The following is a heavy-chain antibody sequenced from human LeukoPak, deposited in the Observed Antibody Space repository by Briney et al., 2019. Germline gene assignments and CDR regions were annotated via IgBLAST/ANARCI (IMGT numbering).Heavy chain of an antibody. CDR2: ISTSGSTT. Sequence: GGSLRLSCAASGFTFSSYSMNWVRQAPGKGLEWVSHISTSGSTTYYADSVKGRFTISRDNAKNSLYLQMNSLRAEDTAVYYCARDVKVSSGWSSSGFDYWGQGTLVTVSS. D-gene: IGHD6-19*01. J-gene: IGHJ4*02. CDR1: GFTFSSYS. CDR3: ARDVKVSSGWSSSGFDY. V-gene: IGHV3-48*01.